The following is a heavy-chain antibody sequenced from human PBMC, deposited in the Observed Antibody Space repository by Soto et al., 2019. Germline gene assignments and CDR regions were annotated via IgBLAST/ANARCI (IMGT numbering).Heavy chain of an antibody. CDR2: INQDGSEK. CDR1: RFTFSSYW. J-gene: IGHJ4*02. CDR3: GIDLRDWYSGRYSYDY. V-gene: IGHV3-7*02. Sequence: GGSLRLSCASSRFTFSSYWMTWVRQSPGKGLEWVANINQDGSEKYSVDSVKGRFTISRENAKNLLYLQRNSMRAEAKAGDVGGIDLRDWYSGRYSYDYWGEGTLVIVYS. D-gene: IGHD1-26*01.